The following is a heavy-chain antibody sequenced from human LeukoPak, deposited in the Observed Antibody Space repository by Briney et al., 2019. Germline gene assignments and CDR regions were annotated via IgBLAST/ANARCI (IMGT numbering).Heavy chain of an antibody. V-gene: IGHV3-23*01. CDR3: ARTTVTSRGFDY. CDR1: GFSFTSYD. J-gene: IGHJ4*02. Sequence: GGSLRLSCAASGFSFTSYDMNWVRQPPGKGLEWVSFISGGGDIIYYADSVKGRFTIFRDSSKNTLYLQMNSLRAEDTAVYYCARTTVTSRGFDYWGQGTLVSVSS. CDR2: ISGGGDII. D-gene: IGHD4-17*01.